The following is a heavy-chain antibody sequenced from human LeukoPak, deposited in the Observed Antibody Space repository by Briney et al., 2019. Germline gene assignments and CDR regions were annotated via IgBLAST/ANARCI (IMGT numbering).Heavy chain of an antibody. Sequence: SETLSLTCTVSGGSIKRYYWSWIRQPPGKGLECIGHIYYTGSTYYKPSLESRVTISVDMAKNQISLKLSYVTAADTAVYYCARYEEFSTGYSASSPRHYFDHWGQGTLVTVSS. CDR1: GGSIKRYY. D-gene: IGHD3/OR15-3a*01. V-gene: IGHV4-59*01. J-gene: IGHJ4*02. CDR2: IYYTGST. CDR3: ARYEEFSTGYSASSPRHYFDH.